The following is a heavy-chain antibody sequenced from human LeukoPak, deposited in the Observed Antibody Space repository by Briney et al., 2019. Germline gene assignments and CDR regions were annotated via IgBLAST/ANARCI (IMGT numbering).Heavy chain of an antibody. CDR1: GGSISSYY. J-gene: IGHJ3*02. Sequence: SETLSLTCTVSGGSISSYYWSWIRQPPGKGLEWIGYIYYSGSTNYNPSLKSRVTISVDTSKNQFSLKLSSVTAADTAVYYCARDFIAAADKDAFDIWGQGTMVTVSS. CDR2: IYYSGST. D-gene: IGHD6-13*01. CDR3: ARDFIAAADKDAFDI. V-gene: IGHV4-59*01.